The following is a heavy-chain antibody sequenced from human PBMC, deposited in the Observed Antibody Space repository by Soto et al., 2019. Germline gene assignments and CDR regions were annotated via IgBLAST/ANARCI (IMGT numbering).Heavy chain of an antibody. CDR3: ASSDSPYCSSTSCPLGHYGMDV. J-gene: IGHJ6*02. CDR1: GGTFSSYA. D-gene: IGHD2-2*01. CDR2: IIPIFGTA. V-gene: IGHV1-69*13. Sequence: SVKVSCKASGGTFSSYAISWVRQAPGQGLEWMGGIIPIFGTANYAQKFQGRVTITADESTSTAYMELSSLRSEDTAVYYCASSDSPYCSSTSCPLGHYGMDVWGQGTTVTVSS.